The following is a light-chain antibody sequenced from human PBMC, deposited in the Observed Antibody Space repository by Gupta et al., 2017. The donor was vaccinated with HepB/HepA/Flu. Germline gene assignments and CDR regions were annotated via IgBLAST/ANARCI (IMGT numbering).Light chain of an antibody. CDR1: ESISSW. CDR3: QQYQTYWT. J-gene: IGKJ1*01. CDR2: KAS. Sequence: DIQTTQSPSTLSASVGDRVTITCRASESISSWLAWYQQKPGKAPELLIYKASSLESGVPSRFSGSGSGTEFTPTISSLPPDVFASYYCQQYQTYWTFGQGTKVELK. V-gene: IGKV1-5*03.